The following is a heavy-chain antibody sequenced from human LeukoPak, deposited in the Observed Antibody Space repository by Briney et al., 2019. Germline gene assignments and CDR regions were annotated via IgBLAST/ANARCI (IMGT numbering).Heavy chain of an antibody. CDR1: GFTFSNYW. V-gene: IGHV3-7*03. CDR2: IKPDGGEQ. CDR3: AREQRTFDY. D-gene: IGHD5-24*01. J-gene: IGHJ4*02. Sequence: GGSLRLSCVASGFTFSNYWMNWVRQAPGKGLEWVANIKPDGGEQYYVDSVKGRFTISRDNADNSLYLQLSSLRAEDTAVYYCAREQRTFDYWSQGILVTVSS.